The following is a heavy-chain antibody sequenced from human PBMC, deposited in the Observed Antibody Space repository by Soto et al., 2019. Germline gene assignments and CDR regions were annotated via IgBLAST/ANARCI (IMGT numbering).Heavy chain of an antibody. Sequence: QVQLVQSGAEVKKPGSSVKVSCKASGGTFSSYAISWVRQAPGQGLEWMGGIIRIFGTANYAQKFQGRVKITADDSTSTAYMDLRSQRSEATAVYYCATNPRYCSSTSCYPPSDYYYYGMDVWGQGTTLTVAS. V-gene: IGHV1-69*01. D-gene: IGHD2-2*01. J-gene: IGHJ6*02. CDR1: GGTFSSYA. CDR2: IIRIFGTA. CDR3: ATNPRYCSSTSCYPPSDYYYYGMDV.